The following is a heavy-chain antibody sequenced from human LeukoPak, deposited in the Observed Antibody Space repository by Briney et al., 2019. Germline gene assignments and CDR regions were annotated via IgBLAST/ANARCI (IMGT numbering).Heavy chain of an antibody. D-gene: IGHD3-10*01. CDR1: GGSISSGDYY. J-gene: IGHJ3*02. V-gene: IGHV4-30-4*01. CDR2: IYYSGST. Sequence: SETLSLTCTVSGGSISSGDYYWSWIRQPPEKGLEWIGYIYYSGSTYYNPSLKSRVTISVDTSKNQFSLKLSSVTAADTAVYYCARAQRGRRITMVRGVIINGPSDAFDIWGQGTMVTVSS. CDR3: ARAQRGRRITMVRGVIINGPSDAFDI.